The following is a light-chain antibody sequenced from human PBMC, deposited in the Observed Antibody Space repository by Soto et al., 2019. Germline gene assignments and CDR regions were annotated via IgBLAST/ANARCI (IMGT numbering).Light chain of an antibody. CDR2: GAS. CDR1: QGISNY. CDR3: QQSYSSPPIT. Sequence: DIQMTQSPSSLSASVGDRVTITCRASQGISNYLAWYQQKPGKAPNLLIYGASNLQSGVPSRFSGSGAGTDFTLTINSLQPEDFATYYCQQSYSSPPITFGQGTRLEIK. V-gene: IGKV1-39*01. J-gene: IGKJ5*01.